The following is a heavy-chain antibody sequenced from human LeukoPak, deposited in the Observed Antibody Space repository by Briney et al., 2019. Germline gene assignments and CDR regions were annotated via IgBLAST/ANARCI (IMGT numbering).Heavy chain of an antibody. V-gene: IGHV3-74*01. CDR1: GFTFSSYW. CDR3: AGDFGNARWEPRAY. J-gene: IGHJ4*02. CDR2: INSDGSTT. D-gene: IGHD1-26*01. Sequence: PGGSLRLSCAASGFTFSSYWMHWIRQAPGKGLVWVSGINSDGSTTNYADSVKGRFTISRDNAKNTLYLQINSLRAEDTAVYYCAGDFGNARWEPRAYWGQGTLVTVSS.